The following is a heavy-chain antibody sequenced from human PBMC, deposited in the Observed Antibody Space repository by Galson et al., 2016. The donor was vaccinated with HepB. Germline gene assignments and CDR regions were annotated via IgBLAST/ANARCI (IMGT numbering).Heavy chain of an antibody. CDR2: VNAGNGNT. CDR3: ARGHIVATVDYYYYGLDV. CDR1: GYIFTTYL. J-gene: IGHJ6*02. D-gene: IGHD5-12*01. Sequence: SVKVSCKASGYIFTTYLIHWVRQAPGQRPEWMGWVNAGNGNTKYSQKLQGRGPITWETSANTAYMELSSLRSEDTAVYYCARGHIVATVDYYYYGLDVWGQGTTVTVSS. V-gene: IGHV1-3*01.